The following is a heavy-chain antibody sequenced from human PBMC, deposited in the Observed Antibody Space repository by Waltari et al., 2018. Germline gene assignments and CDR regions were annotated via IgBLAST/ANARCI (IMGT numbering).Heavy chain of an antibody. Sequence: QVQLVQSGAEVKKPGASVKVSCKASGYTFTSYAMHWVRQAPGQRLEWMGGIHAGNGNTKYSQKFQGRVTITRDTSASTAYMELSSLRSEDTAVYYCAREQSIAAAGKGFDYWGQGTLVTVSS. CDR1: GYTFTSYA. CDR2: IHAGNGNT. CDR3: AREQSIAAAGKGFDY. V-gene: IGHV1-3*01. J-gene: IGHJ4*02. D-gene: IGHD6-13*01.